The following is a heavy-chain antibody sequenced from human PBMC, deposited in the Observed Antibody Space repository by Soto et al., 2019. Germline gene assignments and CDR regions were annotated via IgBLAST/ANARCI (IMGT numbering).Heavy chain of an antibody. CDR3: ARGYSSSYLGGTPKTARHTTFAY. Sequence: ASVKVSCKASGYTFTSYYMHWVRQAPGQGLEWMGIINPSGGSTSYAQKFQGRVTMTRDTSTSTVYMELSSLRSEDTAVYYCARGYSSSYLGGTPKTARHTTFAYWGQGTLVTVSS. CDR2: INPSGGST. V-gene: IGHV1-46*03. CDR1: GYTFTSYY. D-gene: IGHD6-13*01. J-gene: IGHJ4*02.